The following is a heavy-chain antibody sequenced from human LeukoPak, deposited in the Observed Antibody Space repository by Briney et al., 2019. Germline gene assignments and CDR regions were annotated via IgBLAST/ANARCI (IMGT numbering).Heavy chain of an antibody. CDR2: ISAYNGNT. D-gene: IGHD3-3*01. CDR1: GYTFTSYG. Sequence: ASVKVSCKASGYTFTSYGISWVRQAPGQGLEWMGWISAYNGNTNYAQKLQGRVTMTTDTSTSTAYMELRSLRSDDTAVYYCARARSVYEYYDFWSGYSDLDYWGQGTLVTVSS. V-gene: IGHV1-18*01. J-gene: IGHJ4*02. CDR3: ARARSVYEYYDFWSGYSDLDY.